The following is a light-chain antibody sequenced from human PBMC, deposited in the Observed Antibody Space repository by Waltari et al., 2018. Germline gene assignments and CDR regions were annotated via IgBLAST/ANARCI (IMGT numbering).Light chain of an antibody. CDR1: SGHSNNI. Sequence: QLVLTQSPSASASLGASVKLTCPLHSGHSNNIVPRLQRRPEKGPRYLMTVNSDGRHTKGDDIPDRFSGSSSGPERYLTISSLQSEDEADYYCQTGGHGTWVFGGGTKLTVV. CDR2: VNSDGRH. J-gene: IGLJ3*02. V-gene: IGLV4-69*01. CDR3: QTGGHGTWV.